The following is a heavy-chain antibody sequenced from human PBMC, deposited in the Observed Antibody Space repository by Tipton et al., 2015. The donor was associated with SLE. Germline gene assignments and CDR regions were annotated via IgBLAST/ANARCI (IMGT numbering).Heavy chain of an antibody. CDR2: IYTSGST. CDR3: ARGAGDDYYYYYMDV. V-gene: IGHV4-61*02. CDR1: GGSISSGSYC. J-gene: IGHJ6*03. D-gene: IGHD7-27*01. Sequence: TLSLTCTVSGGSISSGSYCWSWIRQPAGKGLEWIGRIYTSGSTNYNPSLKSRVTISVDTSKNQFSLKLSSVTAADTAVYYCARGAGDDYYYYYMDVWGKGTTVTVSS.